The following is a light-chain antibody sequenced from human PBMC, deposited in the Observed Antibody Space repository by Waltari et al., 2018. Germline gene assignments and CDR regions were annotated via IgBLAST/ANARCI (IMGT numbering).Light chain of an antibody. Sequence: QSVLVQPRSVSGTPGQRVTISCSGSTSNIGFNSVDWYQQVPGTAPKVLIYGNKRRPSVVPDRFFGSKSGNSATLAIIGLQSEDEADYYCASWDVSLDGVAFGGGTRLTVL. J-gene: IGLJ2*01. CDR1: TSNIGFNS. CDR2: GNK. V-gene: IGLV1-44*01. CDR3: ASWDVSLDGVA.